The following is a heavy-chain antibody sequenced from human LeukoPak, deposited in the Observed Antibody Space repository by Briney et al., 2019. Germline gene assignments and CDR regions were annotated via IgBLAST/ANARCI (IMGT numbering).Heavy chain of an antibody. CDR2: MNPNSGNT. CDR1: GGTFTSYD. CDR3: ARRSGYDWDFDY. Sequence: ASVKVSCKASGGTFTSYDINWVRQATGQGLEWMGWMNPNSGNTGYAQKFQGRVTMTRNTSISTAYMELSSLRSEDTAVYYCARRSGYDWDFDYWGQGTLVTVSS. V-gene: IGHV1-8*01. D-gene: IGHD5-12*01. J-gene: IGHJ4*02.